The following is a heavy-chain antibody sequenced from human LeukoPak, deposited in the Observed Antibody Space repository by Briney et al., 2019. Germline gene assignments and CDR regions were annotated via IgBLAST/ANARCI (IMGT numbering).Heavy chain of an antibody. CDR3: ARGQSGTPHYYYGMDV. Sequence: PGGSLRLSCAASGFTFSSYSMNWVRQAPGRGLEWVSSISSSSSYIYYADSVKGRFTVSRDNSKNTLSLQMNSLRAEDTAVYYCARGQSGTPHYYYGMDVWGQGTTVTVS. V-gene: IGHV3-21*04. J-gene: IGHJ6*02. CDR2: ISSSSSYI. CDR1: GFTFSSYS. D-gene: IGHD3-10*01.